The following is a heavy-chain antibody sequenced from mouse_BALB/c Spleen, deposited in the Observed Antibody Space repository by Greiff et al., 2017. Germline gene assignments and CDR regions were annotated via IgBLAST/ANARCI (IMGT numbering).Heavy chain of an antibody. Sequence: VQLQQSGAELVRPGALVKLSCKASGFNIKDTYMHWVKQRPEQGLEWIGRIDPANGNTKYDPKFQGKATITADTSSNTAYLQLSSLTSEDTAVYYCAPTTGYAMDYWGQGTSVTVSS. J-gene: IGHJ4*01. V-gene: IGHV14-3*02. D-gene: IGHD1-1*01. CDR1: GFNIKDTY. CDR2: IDPANGNT. CDR3: APTTGYAMDY.